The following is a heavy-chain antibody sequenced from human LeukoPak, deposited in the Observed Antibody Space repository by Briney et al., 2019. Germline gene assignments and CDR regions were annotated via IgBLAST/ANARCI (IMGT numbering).Heavy chain of an antibody. CDR3: APLYSSSPGY. D-gene: IGHD6-6*01. Sequence: PGGSLRLSCAASGFTFDDYGMSWVRQAPGKGLEWVSGINWNGGSTGYADSVKGRFTISRDNAKNSLYLQMNSLRAEDTAVYYCAPLYSSSPGYWGQGTLVTVSS. CDR1: GFTFDDYG. V-gene: IGHV3-20*04. J-gene: IGHJ4*02. CDR2: INWNGGST.